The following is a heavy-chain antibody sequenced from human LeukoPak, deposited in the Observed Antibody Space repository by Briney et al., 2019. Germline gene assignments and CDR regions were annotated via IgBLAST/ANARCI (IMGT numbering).Heavy chain of an antibody. J-gene: IGHJ5*02. D-gene: IGHD2-15*01. Sequence: SVKVSCKASGADFNTHIINWVRQAPGQGLEWMGRIIPMRNLANYAHKFQGRVIITADKSRRTAYMELSSLTPDDTAVYYCARGKYCSGGECYSVRTSYDGFDPWGQGTVVSVSS. CDR3: ARGKYCSGGECYSVRTSYDGFDP. CDR1: GADFNTHI. V-gene: IGHV1-69*02. CDR2: IIPMRNLA.